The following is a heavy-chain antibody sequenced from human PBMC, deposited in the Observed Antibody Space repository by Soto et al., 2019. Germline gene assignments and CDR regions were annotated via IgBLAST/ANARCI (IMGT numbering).Heavy chain of an antibody. CDR2: ISSDGDST. J-gene: IGHJ5*02. D-gene: IGHD3-10*01. CDR3: VRDRDRRWFDP. Sequence: QLVESGGGLVKPGGSLRLSCEASGFIFSDFYMAWIRQAPGKGLEWVSYISSDGDSTYADSVKGRFTISRDNAKNSLYLQMNSVRVEDTAVYYCVRDRDRRWFDPWGQGTLVTVSS. V-gene: IGHV3-11*01. CDR1: GFIFSDFY.